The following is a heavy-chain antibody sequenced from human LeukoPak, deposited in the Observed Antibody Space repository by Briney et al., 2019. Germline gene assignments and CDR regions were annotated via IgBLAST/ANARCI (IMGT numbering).Heavy chain of an antibody. Sequence: PSQTLSLTCTVSGGPIDSSSFYWGWIRQSPGKGLEWIGSIYYSGTTYNNPSLKSRVTISVDTSRNQFSLNLSSVTAADTAVYYCARLGYYGSGNKANFDYWGQGTLVTVSS. D-gene: IGHD3-10*01. CDR3: ARLGYYGSGNKANFDY. CDR1: GGPIDSSSFY. CDR2: IYYSGTT. V-gene: IGHV4-39*01. J-gene: IGHJ4*02.